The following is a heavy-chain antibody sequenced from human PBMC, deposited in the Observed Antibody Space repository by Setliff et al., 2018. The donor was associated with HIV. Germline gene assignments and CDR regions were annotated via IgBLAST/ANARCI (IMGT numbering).Heavy chain of an antibody. J-gene: IGHJ3*02. CDR3: ARENYYVSGVYHLGAFDI. V-gene: IGHV3-30*04. D-gene: IGHD3-22*01. Sequence: PGGSLRLSCAASGFTFSTYAMNWVRQAPGKGLEWVAVISNDGNLIFYADSMKGRFTISRDNSKNTVYLQVNSLRAEDTAVYYCARENYYVSGVYHLGAFDIWGQGTMVTVS. CDR1: GFTFSTYA. CDR2: ISNDGNLI.